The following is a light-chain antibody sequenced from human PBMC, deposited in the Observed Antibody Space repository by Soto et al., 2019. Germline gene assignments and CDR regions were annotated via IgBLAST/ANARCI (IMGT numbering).Light chain of an antibody. Sequence: DIHLTQSPSTLSASVGDRVTITCRASQSISILLAWYQQKPGKAPNLLIYATSTLETGVSSRFSGSGSGTEFTLTISSLQPDDSATSYCQHYNDFSWTFGQGTKVEIK. J-gene: IGKJ1*01. CDR3: QHYNDFSWT. CDR2: ATS. V-gene: IGKV1-5*03. CDR1: QSISIL.